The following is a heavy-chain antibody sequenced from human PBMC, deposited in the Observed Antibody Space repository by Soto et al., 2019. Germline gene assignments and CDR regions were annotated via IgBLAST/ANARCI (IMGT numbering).Heavy chain of an antibody. J-gene: IGHJ5*02. V-gene: IGHV1-2*02. CDR3: AKERGSNSLHPSYNWFAT. CDR1: GYIFTDYH. CDR2: INTDNGGA. Sequence: QVQLVQSGAEVKKPGASVKVSCKASGYIFTDYHIHWVRQAPGQGLEFMGWINTDNGGAGSAQQFQGRVTVTRDTSITTVYLELSNLRSDDTAVYFCAKERGSNSLHPSYNWFATWGQGTLITVSS. D-gene: IGHD6-13*01.